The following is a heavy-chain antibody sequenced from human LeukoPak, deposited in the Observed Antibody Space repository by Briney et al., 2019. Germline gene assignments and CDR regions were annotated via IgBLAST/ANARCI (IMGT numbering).Heavy chain of an antibody. CDR3: AKSFYSYGMFYMDV. CDR1: GYTFTSYY. CDR2: INPSGGST. V-gene: IGHV1-46*01. J-gene: IGHJ6*03. Sequence: GASVKVSCKASGYTFTSYYIHWVRQAPGQGLEWMGIINPSGGSTNYAQKFQGRVTITRDTSTSTVYMELSSLRSDDTAVYYCAKSFYSYGMFYMDVWGKGTTVTISS. D-gene: IGHD5-18*01.